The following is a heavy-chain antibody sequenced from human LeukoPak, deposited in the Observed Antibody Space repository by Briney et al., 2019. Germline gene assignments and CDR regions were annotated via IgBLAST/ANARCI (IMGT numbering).Heavy chain of an antibody. D-gene: IGHD3-22*01. CDR1: GFTFNSYT. Sequence: GGSLRLSCAASGFTFNSYTMSWVRQAPGKGLEWVSSISSSGSYIYYADSVKGRFTISRDNAKNSLYLQMNSLRAEDTAVYYCARANYYDISGYDYWGQGTLVTVSS. CDR2: ISSSGSYI. CDR3: ARANYYDISGYDY. V-gene: IGHV3-21*01. J-gene: IGHJ4*02.